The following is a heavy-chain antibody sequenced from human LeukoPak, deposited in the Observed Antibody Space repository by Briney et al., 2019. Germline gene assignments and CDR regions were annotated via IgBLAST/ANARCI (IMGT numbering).Heavy chain of an antibody. CDR3: AREAYSMQLGRYNCFDP. D-gene: IGHD6-13*01. CDR2: IYYSGST. J-gene: IGHJ5*02. CDR1: GGSFSGYY. V-gene: IGHV4-31*11. Sequence: PSETLSLTCAVYGGSFSGYYWSWIRQHPGKGLEWIGYIYYSGSTYYNPSLKSRVTISVDTSKNQFSLKLSSVTAADTAVYYCAREAYSMQLGRYNCFDPWGQGTLVTVCS.